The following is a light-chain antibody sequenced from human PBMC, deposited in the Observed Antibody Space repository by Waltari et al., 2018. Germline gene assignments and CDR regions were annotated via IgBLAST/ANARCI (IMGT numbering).Light chain of an antibody. J-gene: IGLJ2*01. CDR1: ALPNQY. CDR2: KDS. CDR3: QSTDSSGTSVV. Sequence: SYELTQPPSVSVSPGQTARITCSGDALPNQYAYWYQHKPGQAPGVVLYKDSERPSGIPERFSGSTSGTTVTLTISGVQAEDEADYYCQSTDSSGTSVVFGGGTKLTVL. V-gene: IGLV3-25*03.